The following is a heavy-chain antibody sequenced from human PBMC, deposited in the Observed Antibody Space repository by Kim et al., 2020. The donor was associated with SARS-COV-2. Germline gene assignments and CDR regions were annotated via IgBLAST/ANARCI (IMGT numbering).Heavy chain of an antibody. J-gene: IGHJ4*02. V-gene: IGHV3-23*01. CDR3: AKDYDFWSGYYNWFDY. D-gene: IGHD3-3*01. Sequence: SVKGPFTISRDNSKNTLYLQMNSLRAEDTAVYYCAKDYDFWSGYYNWFDYWGQGTLVTVSS.